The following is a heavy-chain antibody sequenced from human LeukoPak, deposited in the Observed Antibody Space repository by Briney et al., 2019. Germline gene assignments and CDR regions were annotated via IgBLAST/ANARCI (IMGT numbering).Heavy chain of an antibody. V-gene: IGHV4-34*01. Sequence: SETLSLTCAVYGGSFSGYYWSWIRQPPGKGLEWIGEINHSGSTNYNPSLKSRVTISVDTSKNQFSLKLGSVTAADTAVYYCARVRNWYFDLWGRGTLVTVSS. CDR2: INHSGST. CDR3: ARVRNWYFDL. J-gene: IGHJ2*01. CDR1: GGSFSGYY.